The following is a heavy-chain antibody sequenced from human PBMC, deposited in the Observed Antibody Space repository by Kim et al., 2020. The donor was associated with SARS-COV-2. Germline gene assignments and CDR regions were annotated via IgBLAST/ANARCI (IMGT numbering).Heavy chain of an antibody. CDR2: INNDGTDT. CDR3: TRADSNWSHDY. Sequence: GGSLRLSCAASGFTFNNHWMYWVRQVPGEGLVWVSRINNDGTDTTYAASVRGRFTISRDNAKNTLYLQMNSLRVEDTALYYCTRADSNWSHDYWGQGTLVTVSS. V-gene: IGHV3-74*03. J-gene: IGHJ4*02. D-gene: IGHD6-6*01. CDR1: GFTFNNHW.